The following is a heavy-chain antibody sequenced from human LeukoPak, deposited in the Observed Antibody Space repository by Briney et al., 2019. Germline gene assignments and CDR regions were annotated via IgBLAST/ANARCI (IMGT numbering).Heavy chain of an antibody. CDR1: GYTFTSYY. CDR3: ARNGQDGTLGN. D-gene: IGHD1-1*01. V-gene: IGHV1-46*01. CDR2: INPSGGST. J-gene: IGHJ4*02. Sequence: GASVKVSCKASGYTFTSYYMHWVRQAPGQGLEWMGIINPSGGSTSYAQKFQGRVTMTRDTSTSTVYMELSSLRSEDTAAYYCARNGQDGTLGNWGQGTLVTVSS.